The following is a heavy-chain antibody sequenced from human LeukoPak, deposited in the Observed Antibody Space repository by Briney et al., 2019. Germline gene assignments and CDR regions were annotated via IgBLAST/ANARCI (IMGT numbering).Heavy chain of an antibody. CDR3: ARAPGNTAMVDYYYYMDV. Sequence: ASVKVSCKASGYTFTSYDINWVRQATGQGLEWMGWMNPNSGNTGYAQKFQGRVTITRNTSISTAYMELSSLRSEDTAVYYCARAPGNTAMVDYYYYMDVWGKGTTVTVSS. D-gene: IGHD5-18*01. CDR2: MNPNSGNT. V-gene: IGHV1-8*03. J-gene: IGHJ6*03. CDR1: GYTFTSYD.